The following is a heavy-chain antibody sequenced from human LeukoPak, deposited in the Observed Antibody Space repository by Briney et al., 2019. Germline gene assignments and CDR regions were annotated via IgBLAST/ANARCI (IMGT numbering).Heavy chain of an antibody. D-gene: IGHD2-15*01. CDR1: GGSISSYY. J-gene: IGHJ3*02. V-gene: IGHV4-59*01. CDR3: ARDAIAAGSLAFDI. Sequence: SETLSLTCTVSGGSISSYYWSWIRQPPGKGLEWIGYIYYSGSTNYNPSLKSRVTISVDTSKNQFSLKLSSVTAADTAVYYCARDAIAAGSLAFDIWGQGTMVTVSS. CDR2: IYYSGST.